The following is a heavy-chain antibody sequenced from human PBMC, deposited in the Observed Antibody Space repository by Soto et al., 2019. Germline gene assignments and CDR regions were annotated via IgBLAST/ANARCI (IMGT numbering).Heavy chain of an antibody. Sequence: QVQLVESGGDVVQPGRSLRLSCAASEFTFSNYGIHWVRQAPGKGLEWVAAISHDGNYQNYVDSVKGRFTISRDNSKNMLYLQMNSLRAEDTAVYYCAKDTYYFSSSGYHVFDCWGHGTLVTVSS. CDR3: AKDTYYFSSSGYHVFDC. D-gene: IGHD3-22*01. CDR2: ISHDGNYQ. J-gene: IGHJ5*01. V-gene: IGHV3-30*18. CDR1: EFTFSNYG.